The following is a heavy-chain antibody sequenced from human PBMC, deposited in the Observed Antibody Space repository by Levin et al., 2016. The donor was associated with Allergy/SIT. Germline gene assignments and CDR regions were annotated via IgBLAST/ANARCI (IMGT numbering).Heavy chain of an antibody. CDR3: TPYYYDSSGYYYPWFDP. CDR2: IYYSGST. J-gene: IGHJ5*02. CDR1: GGSISSGDYY. D-gene: IGHD3-22*01. V-gene: IGHV4-61*08. Sequence: SETLSLTCTVSGGSISSGDYYWSWIRQPPGKGLEWIGYIYYSGSTNYNPSLKSRVTISVDTSKNQFSLKLSSVTAEDTAVYYCTPYYYDSSGYYYPWFDPWGPGNPGHRLL.